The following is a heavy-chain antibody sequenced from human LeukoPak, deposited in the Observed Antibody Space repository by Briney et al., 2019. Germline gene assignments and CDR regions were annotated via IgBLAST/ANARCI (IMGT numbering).Heavy chain of an antibody. V-gene: IGHV4-59*01. D-gene: IGHD6-13*01. CDR2: IYYSGTT. Sequence: PSETLSLTCTVSGGSLGTYSWNWIRQPPGKGREWIGYIYYSGTTNYNPSLKSRVTISVDTSKNQFSLKLSSVTAADTAVYYCARGVYIAAAQYGYWGQGTLVTVSS. CDR3: ARGVYIAAAQYGY. CDR1: GGSLGTYS. J-gene: IGHJ4*02.